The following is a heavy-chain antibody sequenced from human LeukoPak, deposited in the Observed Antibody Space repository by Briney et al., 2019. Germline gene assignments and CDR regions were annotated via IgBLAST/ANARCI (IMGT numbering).Heavy chain of an antibody. CDR3: ASSIRQQLPSPDWFDP. J-gene: IGHJ5*02. D-gene: IGHD6-13*01. CDR1: GGSISGYY. V-gene: IGHV4-34*01. CDR2: INHSGST. Sequence: SETLSLTCTVSGGSISGYYWSWIRQPPGKGLEWIGEINHSGSTNYNPSLKSRVTISVDTSKNQFSLKLSSVTAADTAVYYCASSIRQQLPSPDWFDPWGQGTLVTVSS.